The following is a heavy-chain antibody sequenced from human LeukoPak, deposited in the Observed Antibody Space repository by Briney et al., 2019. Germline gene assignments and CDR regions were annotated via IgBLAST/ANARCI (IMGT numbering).Heavy chain of an antibody. CDR1: GFTFSSYA. CDR2: ISGSGGST. V-gene: IGHV3-23*01. D-gene: IGHD2-2*01. CDR3: AKDPSAHHQMTIVVVPYYMDV. Sequence: GGSLRLSCAASGFTFSSYAMSWVRQAPGKGLEWVSAISGSGGSTYYADSVKGRFTISRDNSKNTLYLQMNSLRAEDTAVYYRAKDPSAHHQMTIVVVPYYMDVWGKGTTVTVAS. J-gene: IGHJ6*03.